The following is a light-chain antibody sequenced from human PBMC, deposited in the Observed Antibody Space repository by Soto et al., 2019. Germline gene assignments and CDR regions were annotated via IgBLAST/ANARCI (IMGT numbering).Light chain of an antibody. Sequence: QAVLTQPPSVSAAPGQKVTISCSGGSSNIGNNYVSWYQQLPGTAPKLLIYDNNKRPSGIPDRFSGSKSGTSATLGITGLETGDEADYYCETWDSSLSAGVFGGGTKLTVL. CDR2: DNN. J-gene: IGLJ3*02. CDR1: SSNIGNNY. CDR3: ETWDSSLSAGV. V-gene: IGLV1-51*01.